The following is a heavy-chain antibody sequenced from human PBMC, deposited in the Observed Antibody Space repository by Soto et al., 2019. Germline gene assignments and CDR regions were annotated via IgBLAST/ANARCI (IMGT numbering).Heavy chain of an antibody. V-gene: IGHV1-58*01. J-gene: IGHJ6*02. D-gene: IGHD3-3*01. CDR2: IVVGSGNT. CDR3: ARDLADFWSGLHYYYYYGMDV. Sequence: SVKVSCKASGFTFTSSAVLWVRQARGQRLEWIGWIVVGSGNTNYAQKFQERVTITRDMSTSTAYMELSSLRSEDTAVYYCARDLADFWSGLHYYYYYGMDVWGQGTTVTVSS. CDR1: GFTFTSSA.